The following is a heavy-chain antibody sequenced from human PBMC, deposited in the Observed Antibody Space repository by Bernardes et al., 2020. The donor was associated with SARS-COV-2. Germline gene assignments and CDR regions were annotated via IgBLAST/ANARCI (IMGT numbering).Heavy chain of an antibody. CDR1: GFTFPNYY. D-gene: IGHD3-3*01. J-gene: IGHJ4*02. V-gene: IGHV1-46*01. CDR2: INPSSGYT. Sequence: AQVPRKASGFTFPNYYIHWVRQAPGQGLEWMGIINPSSGYTTYAQEFQGRVPMTRDTSTSTVYMEMSSLRSEDTAVYYCARDPSYECWSRHMYYFDYWGQGTLVTVSS. CDR3: ARDPSYECWSRHMYYFDY.